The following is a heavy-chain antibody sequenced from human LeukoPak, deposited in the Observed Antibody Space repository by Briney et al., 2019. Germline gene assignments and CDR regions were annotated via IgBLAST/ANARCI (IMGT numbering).Heavy chain of an antibody. J-gene: IGHJ6*03. CDR3: AREVFTVPYYYYYMDV. V-gene: IGHV4-4*02. D-gene: IGHD2-2*01. Sequence: KSSETLSLTCAVSGGSISSSNWWSWVRQPPGKGLEWIGEIYHSGSTNYNPSLKSRVSISVDTSKNQFSLKLSSVTAADTAVYYCAREVFTVPYYYYYMDVWGKGTTVTISS. CDR2: IYHSGST. CDR1: GGSISSSNW.